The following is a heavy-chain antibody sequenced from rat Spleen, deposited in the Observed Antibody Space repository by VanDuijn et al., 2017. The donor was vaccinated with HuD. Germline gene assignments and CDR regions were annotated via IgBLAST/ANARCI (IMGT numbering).Heavy chain of an antibody. Sequence: EVHLVESGGDLVQPGRSLILSCTASGFIFSIYGMACVRQTPTKGLEWAATILYDNTNTYYRDSVKGRFTLSRDNARSTLYLQMDSLRSEDTATYYCSRGGATRFDYWGQGVMVTVSS. V-gene: IGHV5-29*01. CDR3: SRGGATRFDY. D-gene: IGHD1-11*01. J-gene: IGHJ2*01. CDR2: ILYDNTNT. CDR1: GFIFSIYG.